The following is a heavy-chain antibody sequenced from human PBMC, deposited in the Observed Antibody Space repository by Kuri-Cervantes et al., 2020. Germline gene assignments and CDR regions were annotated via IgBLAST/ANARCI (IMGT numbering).Heavy chain of an antibody. CDR3: ARRQREGSSSSLDNFDY. J-gene: IGHJ4*02. V-gene: IGHV3-48*03. Sequence: GGSLRLSCAASGFTFSSYEMNWVRQAPGKGLEWVSYISSSGSTIYYADSVKGRFTISRDNAKNSLYLQMNSLRAEDTAVYYCARRQREGSSSSLDNFDYWGQGTLVTVSS. CDR2: ISSSGSTI. D-gene: IGHD6-6*01. CDR1: GFTFSSYE.